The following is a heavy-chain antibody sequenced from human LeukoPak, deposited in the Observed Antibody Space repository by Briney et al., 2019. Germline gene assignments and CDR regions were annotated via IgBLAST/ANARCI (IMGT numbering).Heavy chain of an antibody. CDR1: GVSISSYY. D-gene: IGHD3-10*01. Sequence: KPSETLSLTCTVSGVSISSYYWSWIRQPPGKRLEWIGYIYYSGSTNYNPSLKSRVTISVDTSKNQFSLKLSSVTAADTAVYYCARDRAGTMVRGVGGFDPWGQGTLVTVSS. V-gene: IGHV4-59*01. J-gene: IGHJ5*02. CDR3: ARDRAGTMVRGVGGFDP. CDR2: IYYSGST.